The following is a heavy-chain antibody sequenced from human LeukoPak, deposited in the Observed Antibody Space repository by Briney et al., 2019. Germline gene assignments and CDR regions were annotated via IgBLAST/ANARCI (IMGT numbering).Heavy chain of an antibody. V-gene: IGHV4-39*01. J-gene: IGHJ4*02. Sequence: SETLSLTCTVSGGSISSSSYYWGWIRQPPGKGLEWIGTIYYSGSTYYNPSLKSRVIISVDTSKNQFSLNLSSVTAADTALYYCARRRGSGSYVDYWGQGTLVTVSS. CDR1: GGSISSSSYY. D-gene: IGHD3-10*01. CDR3: ARRRGSGSYVDY. CDR2: IYYSGST.